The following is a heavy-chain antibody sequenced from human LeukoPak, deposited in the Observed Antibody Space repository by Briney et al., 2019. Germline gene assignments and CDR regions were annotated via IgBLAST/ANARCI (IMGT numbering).Heavy chain of an antibody. V-gene: IGHV3-21*01. CDR1: GFTFSSYS. CDR2: ISSSSSYI. CDR3: AREGYSSTRGFDY. D-gene: IGHD6-13*01. J-gene: IGHJ4*02. Sequence: GSLRLSCAASGFTFSSYSMNWVRQAPGKGLEWVSSISSSSSYIYYADSVKGRFTISRDNAKNSLYLQMNSLRAEDTAVYYCAREGYSSTRGFDYWGQGTLVTVSS.